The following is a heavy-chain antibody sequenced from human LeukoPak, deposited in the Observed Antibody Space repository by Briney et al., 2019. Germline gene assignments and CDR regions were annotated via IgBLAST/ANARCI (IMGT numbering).Heavy chain of an antibody. J-gene: IGHJ6*03. D-gene: IGHD7-27*01. V-gene: IGHV4-61*01. Sequence: PPETLSLTCTVSGGSISSGSYYWSWIRQPPGKGLEWIGYIYYSGSTNYNPSLKSRVTISVDTSKNQFSLKLSSVTAADTAVYYCARYLTGVGGWYYYYMDVWGKGTTVTVSS. CDR1: GGSISSGSYY. CDR2: IYYSGST. CDR3: ARYLTGVGGWYYYYMDV.